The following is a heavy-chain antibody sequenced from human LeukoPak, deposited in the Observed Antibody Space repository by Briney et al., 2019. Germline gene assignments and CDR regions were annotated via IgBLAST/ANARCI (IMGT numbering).Heavy chain of an antibody. D-gene: IGHD4-17*01. Sequence: SETLSLTCTVSGGSISSYYWSWIRQPPGKGLEWIGYIYYSGSTNYNPSLKSRVTISVDTSKNQFSLKLSSVTAADTAVYYCARGPLGDYAGYYYYYMDVWGKGTTVTVSS. CDR3: ARGPLGDYAGYYYYYMDV. V-gene: IGHV4-59*12. J-gene: IGHJ6*03. CDR2: IYYSGST. CDR1: GGSISSYY.